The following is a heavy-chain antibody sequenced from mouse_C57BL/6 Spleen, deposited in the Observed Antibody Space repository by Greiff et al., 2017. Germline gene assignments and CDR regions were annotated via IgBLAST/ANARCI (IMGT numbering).Heavy chain of an antibody. Sequence: VQLQQSGAELARPGASVTLSCKASGYTFTDYEMHWVKQTPVHGLEWIGAIDPETGGTAYNQKFKGKAILTADKSSSTAYMELRSLTSEDSAVYYCTRSRALDYWGQGTTLTVSS. V-gene: IGHV1-15*01. J-gene: IGHJ2*01. CDR3: TRSRALDY. D-gene: IGHD3-3*01. CDR1: GYTFTDYE. CDR2: IDPETGGT.